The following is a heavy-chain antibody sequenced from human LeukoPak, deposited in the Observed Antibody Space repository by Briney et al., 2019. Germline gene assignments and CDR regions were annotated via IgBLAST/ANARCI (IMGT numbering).Heavy chain of an antibody. Sequence: PSETLSLTCTVSGGSISSYYWSWIRQPPGKGLEWIGYIYYSGSTNYNPSLKSRVTISVDTSKNQFSLKLSSVTAADTAVYYCARGYSYASSLTPDYWGQGTLVTVSS. V-gene: IGHV4-59*01. CDR3: ARGYSYASSLTPDY. J-gene: IGHJ4*02. D-gene: IGHD5-18*01. CDR1: GGSISSYY. CDR2: IYYSGST.